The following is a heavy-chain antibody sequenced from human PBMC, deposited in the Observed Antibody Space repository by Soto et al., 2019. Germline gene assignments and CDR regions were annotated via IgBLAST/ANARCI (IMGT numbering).Heavy chain of an antibody. CDR1: GGSISSYY. CDR2: IYYSGIT. J-gene: IGHJ4*02. Sequence: QVQLQESGPGLVKPSETLSLTCTVSGGSISSYYWSWIRQPPGKGLEWIGYIYYSGITNYNPSLKSRVTISVDTSKNQFSLKLSSVTAADTAVYYCASSGYSYGYGFDYWGQGTLVTVSS. V-gene: IGHV4-59*01. D-gene: IGHD5-18*01. CDR3: ASSGYSYGYGFDY.